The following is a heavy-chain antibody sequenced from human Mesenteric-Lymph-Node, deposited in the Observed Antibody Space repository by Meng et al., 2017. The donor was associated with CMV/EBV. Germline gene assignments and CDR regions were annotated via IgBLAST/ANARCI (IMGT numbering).Heavy chain of an antibody. CDR3: AKPPGYGDYSEDWFDP. Sequence: GESLKISCAASGFIFSNYGMHWVRQAPGKGLEWVAFIRYDGSNTYCRDSVKGRFTISRDTSKNTLYLQMNSLRAEDTAVYYCAKPPGYGDYSEDWFDPWGQGTLVTVSS. D-gene: IGHD4-17*01. J-gene: IGHJ5*02. CDR2: IRYDGSNT. V-gene: IGHV3-30*02. CDR1: GFIFSNYG.